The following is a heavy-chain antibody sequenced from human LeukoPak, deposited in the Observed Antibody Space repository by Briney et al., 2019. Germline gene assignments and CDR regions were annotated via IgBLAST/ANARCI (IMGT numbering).Heavy chain of an antibody. CDR3: ASGAWSARLKS. D-gene: IGHD1-1*01. CDR2: IFDGKTV. V-gene: IGHV4-34*12. CDR1: GESLNSYY. Sequence: SDTLSLTCAVYGESLNSYYWSWIRQSPGEGLEWIGDIFDGKTVNYNPSLKSRVTISAVTSSQQFSLSLRSVTAADTAVYFCASGAWSARLKSWAHGALVIVSS. J-gene: IGHJ4*03.